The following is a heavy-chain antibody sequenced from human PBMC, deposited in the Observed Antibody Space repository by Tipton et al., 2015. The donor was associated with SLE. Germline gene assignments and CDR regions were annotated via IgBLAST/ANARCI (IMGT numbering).Heavy chain of an antibody. D-gene: IGHD2-2*01. CDR3: ARERYCSGASCYAPDY. CDR2: IYNSGST. V-gene: IGHV4-61*02. J-gene: IGHJ4*02. Sequence: TLSLTCTVSGGSITSDDYYWNWIRQPAGQGLEWIGRIYNSGSTNYNPSLKSRVTISVDTSKNQFSLKLKSVTAADSAVYYCARERYCSGASCYAPDYWGQGTLVTVSS. CDR1: GGSITSDDYY.